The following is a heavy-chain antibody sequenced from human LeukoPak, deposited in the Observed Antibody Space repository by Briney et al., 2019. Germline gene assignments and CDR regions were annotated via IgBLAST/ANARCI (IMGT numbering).Heavy chain of an antibody. D-gene: IGHD2-15*01. J-gene: IGHJ3*02. CDR3: AKGTCTAKSCYGNAFDM. Sequence: GGTLRLSCAASGFTFSSYAMNWVRQAPGKGVEGGSGISGGGPRTYYADSVKGRFTISRDNANNTLYLLMSSLRAEDTAVYYCAKGTCTAKSCYGNAFDMWGQGTKVTVSS. V-gene: IGHV3-23*01. CDR1: GFTFSSYA. CDR2: ISGGGPRT.